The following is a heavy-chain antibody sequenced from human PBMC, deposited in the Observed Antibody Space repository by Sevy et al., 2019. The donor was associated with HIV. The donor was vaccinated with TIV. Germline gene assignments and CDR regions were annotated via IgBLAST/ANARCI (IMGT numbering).Heavy chain of an antibody. J-gene: IGHJ6*02. CDR3: AREPLPGIYYYGMDV. V-gene: IGHV3-53*01. CDR2: IYSGGSS. CDR1: GFTVSDNY. Sequence: GGSLRLSCAASGFTVSDNYMSWVRQAPGKGLEWVSVIYSGGSSDYADSVKGRFSISRDNSKNTLFLQMNSLRAEDTAVYYCAREPLPGIYYYGMDVWGQGTTVTVSS. D-gene: IGHD2-2*01.